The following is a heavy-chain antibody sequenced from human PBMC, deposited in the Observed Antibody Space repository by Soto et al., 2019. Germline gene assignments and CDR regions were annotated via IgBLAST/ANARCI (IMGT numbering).Heavy chain of an antibody. D-gene: IGHD3-10*01. V-gene: IGHV4-31*03. Sequence: SETLSLTCTVSGGSISSGGYYWSWIRQHPGKGLEWIGYIYYSGSTYYNPSLKSRVTISVDTSKNQFSLKLSSVTAADTAVYYCARSPLYYGSGSNHYYFDYWGQGTLVTVSS. CDR1: GGSISSGGYY. CDR2: IYYSGST. CDR3: ARSPLYYGSGSNHYYFDY. J-gene: IGHJ4*02.